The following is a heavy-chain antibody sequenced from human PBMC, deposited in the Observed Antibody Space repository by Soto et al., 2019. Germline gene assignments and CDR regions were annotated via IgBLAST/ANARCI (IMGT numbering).Heavy chain of an antibody. Sequence: HPGGSLRLSCAASGFTFSSYWMHWVRQAPGKGLVWVSRINSDGSSTSYADSVKGRFTISRDNAKNTLYLQMNSLRDEDTAVYYCASSQIVLVPAAIRYYYYYYGMDVWGQGTTVTVSS. V-gene: IGHV3-74*01. CDR1: GFTFSSYW. D-gene: IGHD2-2*02. CDR3: ASSQIVLVPAAIRYYYYYYGMDV. J-gene: IGHJ6*02. CDR2: INSDGSST.